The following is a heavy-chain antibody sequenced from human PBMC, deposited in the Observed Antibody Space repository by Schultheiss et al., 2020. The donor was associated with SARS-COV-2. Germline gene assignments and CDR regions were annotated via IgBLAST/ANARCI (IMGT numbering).Heavy chain of an antibody. CDR3: ARATTVVTRGAFDI. Sequence: SQTLSLTCAVYGGSFSGYYWSWIRQPPGKGLEWIGEINHSGSTNYNPSLKSRVTISVDTSKNQFSLKLSSVTAADTAVYYCARATTVVTRGAFDIWGQGTMVTVSS. D-gene: IGHD4-23*01. V-gene: IGHV4-34*01. CDR1: GGSFSGYY. J-gene: IGHJ3*02. CDR2: INHSGST.